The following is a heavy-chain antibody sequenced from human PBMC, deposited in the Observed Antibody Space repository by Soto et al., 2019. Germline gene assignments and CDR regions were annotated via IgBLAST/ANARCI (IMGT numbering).Heavy chain of an antibody. CDR3: ASESYISDDACDI. Sequence: QVQLVQSGAEVKKPGASVKVSCKASGYTFTSYGISWVRQAPGQGLEWMGWISAYNGNTNYAQKLQGRVTMTADTSRRTADMELRSLRSVDTAVYYGASESYISDDACDIWGQGTMVTVSS. CDR1: GYTFTSYG. V-gene: IGHV1-18*01. J-gene: IGHJ3*02. D-gene: IGHD1-1*01. CDR2: ISAYNGNT.